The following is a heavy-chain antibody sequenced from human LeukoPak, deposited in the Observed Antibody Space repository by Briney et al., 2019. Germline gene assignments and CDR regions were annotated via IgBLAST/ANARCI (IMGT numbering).Heavy chain of an antibody. Sequence: SETLSLTCTVSGGSISSYYWSWVRQPPGKGLEWIGYIYYSGSTNYNPSLKSRVTISVDTSKNQFSLKLSSVTAADTAVYYCARDRIFGSGSYYYGMDVWGQGTTVTVPS. D-gene: IGHD3-10*01. CDR2: IYYSGST. V-gene: IGHV4-59*01. J-gene: IGHJ6*02. CDR3: ARDRIFGSGSYYYGMDV. CDR1: GGSISSYY.